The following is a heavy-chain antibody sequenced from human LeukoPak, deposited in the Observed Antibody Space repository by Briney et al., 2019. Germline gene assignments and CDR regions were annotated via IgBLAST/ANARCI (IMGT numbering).Heavy chain of an antibody. Sequence: SETLSLTCTVSGGSISNYYWGWIRQPPGKGPEWIGSIYYSGSTYYNPSLKSRVTISEDPSKNQFSLKLSSVTAADTAVYYCAREDGTSMDNAFDIWGQGTMVTVSS. CDR3: AREDGTSMDNAFDI. CDR1: GGSISNYY. V-gene: IGHV4-39*07. CDR2: IYYSGST. D-gene: IGHD5-18*01. J-gene: IGHJ3*02.